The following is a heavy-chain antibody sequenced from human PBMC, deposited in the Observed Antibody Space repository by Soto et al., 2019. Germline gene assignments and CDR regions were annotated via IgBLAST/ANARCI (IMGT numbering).Heavy chain of an antibody. CDR2: ISHNGDT. V-gene: IGHV4-34*01. D-gene: IGHD6-6*01. J-gene: IGHJ5*01. CDR3: VRGDVAARLQS. CDR1: GDSLSCYY. Sequence: SETLSLTCAVYGDSLSCYYWSWIRQPPGKGLEWIGEISHNGDTSFNPSLKSRVTISVDTSKNQFSLRLTSVTAADTAVYYCVRGDVAARLQSWGHGTLVTVSS.